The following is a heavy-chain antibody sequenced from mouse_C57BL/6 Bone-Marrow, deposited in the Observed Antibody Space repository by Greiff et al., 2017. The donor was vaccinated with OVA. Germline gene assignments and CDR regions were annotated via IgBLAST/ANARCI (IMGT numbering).Heavy chain of an antibody. J-gene: IGHJ2*01. CDR3: ARNEVTTVVASYYFDY. Sequence: QVQLQQSGPGLVQPSQSLSITCTVSGFSLTSYGVHWVRQSPGKGLEWLGVIWSGGSTDYNAAFISRLSISKDNSKSQVFFKMNSLQADDTAIYYCARNEVTTVVASYYFDYWGQGTTLTVSS. D-gene: IGHD1-1*01. CDR2: IWSGGST. CDR1: GFSLTSYG. V-gene: IGHV2-2*01.